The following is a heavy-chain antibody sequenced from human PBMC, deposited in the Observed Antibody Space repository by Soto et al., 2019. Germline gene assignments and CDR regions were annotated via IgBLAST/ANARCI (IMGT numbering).Heavy chain of an antibody. CDR2: IFDTGDTT. V-gene: IGHV3-23*01. D-gene: IGHD3-16*01. CDR3: ARGGKTWPGFEY. Sequence: GGSLRLSCTPSGFTFSTYAFSWVRQAPGKGLEWVSAIFDTGDTTYYADSVRGRFTISRDNSKNTLSMQMNSLRVEDTAVYYCARGGKTWPGFEYWGQGTVVTVSP. CDR1: GFTFSTYA. J-gene: IGHJ4*02.